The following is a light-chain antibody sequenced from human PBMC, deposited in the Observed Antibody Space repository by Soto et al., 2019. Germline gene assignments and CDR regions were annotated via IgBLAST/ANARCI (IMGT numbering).Light chain of an antibody. CDR3: QPYGSSPPT. J-gene: IGKJ1*01. Sequence: EIVLTQSPGTLSLSPGERATLSCRASQSVSSNYLAWYRRKPGQAPRLLIYGASYRATDIPGSFSGSGSGTDFNLTITRLEPEDFAVYYCQPYGSSPPTFGPGTRVDSK. V-gene: IGKV3-20*01. CDR2: GAS. CDR1: QSVSSNY.